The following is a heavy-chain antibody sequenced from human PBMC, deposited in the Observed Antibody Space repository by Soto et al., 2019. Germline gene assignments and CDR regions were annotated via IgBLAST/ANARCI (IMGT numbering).Heavy chain of an antibody. J-gene: IGHJ3*02. CDR2: ISSGGFIT. Sequence: GGSLRLSCAASGFTFSYYYMSWIRQAPGKGLELVSYISSGGFITYYADSVKGRFTTSWDKAKNSLYLQMNSLRAEDPAVYYWERANEWVIGGAHDAFDIWGQGTMVTVSS. CDR3: ERANEWVIGGAHDAFDI. CDR1: GFTFSYYY. V-gene: IGHV3-11*01. D-gene: IGHD1-26*01.